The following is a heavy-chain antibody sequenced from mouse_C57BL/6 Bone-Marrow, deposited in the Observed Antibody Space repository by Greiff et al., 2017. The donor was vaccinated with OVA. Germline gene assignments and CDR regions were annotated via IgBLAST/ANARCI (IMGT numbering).Heavy chain of an antibody. CDR1: GYTFTSYG. Sequence: VQRVESGAELARPGASVKLSCKASGYTFTSYGISWVKQRTGQGLEWIGEIYPRSGNTYYNEKFKGKATLTADKSSSTAYMELRGLTSEDSAVYFCYGSSYWFAYWGQGTLVTVSA. J-gene: IGHJ3*01. D-gene: IGHD1-1*01. CDR3: YGSSYWFAY. CDR2: IYPRSGNT. V-gene: IGHV1-81*01.